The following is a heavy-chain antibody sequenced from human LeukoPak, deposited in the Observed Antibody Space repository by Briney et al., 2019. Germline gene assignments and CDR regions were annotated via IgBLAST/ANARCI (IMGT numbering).Heavy chain of an antibody. V-gene: IGHV3-21*01. CDR3: ARDPLAYDSSGYPPFVDY. CDR2: ISSSSSYI. J-gene: IGHJ4*02. Sequence: GGSLRLSSAASGFTFSSYSMNWVRQAPGKGLEWVSSISSSSSYIYYADSVKGRFTISRDNAKNSLYLQMNSLRAEDTAVYYCARDPLAYDSSGYPPFVDYWGQGTLVTVSS. D-gene: IGHD3-22*01. CDR1: GFTFSSYS.